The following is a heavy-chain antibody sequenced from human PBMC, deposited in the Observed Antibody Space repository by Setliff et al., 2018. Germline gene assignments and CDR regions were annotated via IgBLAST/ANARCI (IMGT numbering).Heavy chain of an antibody. CDR1: GFTVSNDF. Sequence: PGGSLRLSCVVSGFTVSNDFMGWVRQAPGKGLEWVSVIYNIGETRYADSVKGRFTISRDKSKNTLYLHLSSLRAEDTATYYCARDRGGTNPWFDFWGQGT. D-gene: IGHD3-10*01. CDR3: ARDRGGTNPWFDF. V-gene: IGHV3-53*01. J-gene: IGHJ5*01. CDR2: IYNIGET.